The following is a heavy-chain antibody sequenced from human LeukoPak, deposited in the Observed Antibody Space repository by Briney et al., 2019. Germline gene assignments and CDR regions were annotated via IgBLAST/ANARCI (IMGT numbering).Heavy chain of an antibody. J-gene: IGHJ2*01. CDR1: GGSISSYY. V-gene: IGHV4-4*07. CDR2: IYTSGST. D-gene: IGHD2-2*01. CDR3: ARGGAVVVPAAQGFFDL. Sequence: PSETLSLTCTVSGGSISSYYWSWIRQPAGTGLEWIGRIYTSGSTNYNPSLKSRVTMSVDTSKNQFFLKLSSVTAADTAVYYCARGGAVVVPAAQGFFDLWGRGTLVTVSS.